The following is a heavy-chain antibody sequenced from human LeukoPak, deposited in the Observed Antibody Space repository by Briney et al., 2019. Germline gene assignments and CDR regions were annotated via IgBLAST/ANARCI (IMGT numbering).Heavy chain of an antibody. CDR3: VRGRGVGTTGDYYFGMDV. D-gene: IGHD1-26*01. CDR2: ISASSVYI. J-gene: IGHJ6*02. V-gene: IGHV3-21*06. Sequence: PGGSLRLSCAASGFTFNTYPMNWVRQAPGKGLEWVSSISASSVYIYYADSVTGRFTISRDNAQNSLHLQMNSLRAEDTAVYYCVRGRGVGTTGDYYFGMDVWGQGTTVTVSS. CDR1: GFTFNTYP.